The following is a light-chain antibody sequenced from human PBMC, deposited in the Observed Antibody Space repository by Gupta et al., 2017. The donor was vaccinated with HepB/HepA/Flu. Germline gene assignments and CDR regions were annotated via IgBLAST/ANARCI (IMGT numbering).Light chain of an antibody. CDR1: QGISSY. V-gene: IGKV1-8*01. Sequence: AIRMTQSPSSFSASTGDRVTITCRASQGISSYSAWYQQKPGKAPKLLIYAASTLQSGVPSRFSGSGSGTDFTLTISCLQSEDFATYYCQHEDSSPHTVGGGTKVEIK. J-gene: IGKJ4*01. CDR2: AAS. CDR3: QHEDSSPHT.